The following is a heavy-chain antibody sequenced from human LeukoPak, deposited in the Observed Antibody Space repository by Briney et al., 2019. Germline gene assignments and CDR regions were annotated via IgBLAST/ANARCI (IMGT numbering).Heavy chain of an antibody. D-gene: IGHD4-17*01. V-gene: IGHV4-34*01. Sequence: SETLSLTCAVSGVSFNDYYWSWVHQTPGKGLEWIGEINHSGYTNDSPSLKSRVTLSIDTSRKQFSLNLRSVTVADSGIYYCTRMTTGHDYWGQGTLVTVSS. CDR2: INHSGYT. CDR1: GVSFNDYY. J-gene: IGHJ4*02. CDR3: TRMTTGHDY.